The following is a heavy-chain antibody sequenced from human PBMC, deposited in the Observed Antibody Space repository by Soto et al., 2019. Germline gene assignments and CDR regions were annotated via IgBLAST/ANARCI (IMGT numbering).Heavy chain of an antibody. D-gene: IGHD3-22*01. CDR1: GFTFSSYG. V-gene: IGHV3-30*18. J-gene: IGHJ4*02. CDR2: ISYDGSNK. Sequence: GGSLRLSCAASGFTFSSYGMHWVRQAPGKGLEWVAVISYDGSNKYYADSVKGRFTISRDNSKNTLYLQMNSLRAEDTAVYYCAKDSPTHYDSSGYYLDYWGQGTLVTVSS. CDR3: AKDSPTHYDSSGYYLDY.